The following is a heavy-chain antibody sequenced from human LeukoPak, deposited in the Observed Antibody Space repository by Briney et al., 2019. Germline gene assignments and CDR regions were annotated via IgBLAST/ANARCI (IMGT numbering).Heavy chain of an antibody. CDR2: MNPNSGNT. D-gene: IGHD2-2*01. V-gene: IGHV1-8*03. Sequence: ASVKVSCKASGYTFTSYDINWVRQATGQGLEWMGWMNPNSGNTGYAQKFQGRVTTTRNTSISTACMELSSLRSEDTAVYYCARSVQYQLLDFDYWGQGTLVTVSS. J-gene: IGHJ4*02. CDR3: ARSVQYQLLDFDY. CDR1: GYTFTSYD.